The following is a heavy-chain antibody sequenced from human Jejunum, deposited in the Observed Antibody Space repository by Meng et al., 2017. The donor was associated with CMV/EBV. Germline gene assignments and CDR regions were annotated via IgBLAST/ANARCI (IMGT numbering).Heavy chain of an antibody. CDR2: MAEDGSEI. CDR3: ARGWAHLDN. J-gene: IGHJ4*02. V-gene: IGHV3-7*04. Sequence: SCAASGFTFSTYWMTWVRQAPGKGLAWVANMAEDGSEIYYVDSVKGRFTISRDNARNSLFLQMNSLRAEDTAVYYCARGWAHLDNWGQGTRVTVSS. CDR1: GFTFSTYW. D-gene: IGHD1-26*01.